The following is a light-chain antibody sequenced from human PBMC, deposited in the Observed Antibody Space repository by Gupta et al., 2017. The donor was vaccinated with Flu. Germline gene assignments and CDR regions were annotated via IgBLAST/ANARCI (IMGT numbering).Light chain of an antibody. J-gene: IGKJ5*01. V-gene: IGKV2-28*01. CDR1: QSLIYKNGNNH. CDR2: LNS. Sequence: DILLTQSPLSLSVTPGEPASISCTSTQSLIYKNGNNHLDWYLQRPGQSPQLLIYLNSRRASGVPDRFRGSGSGTGFTLMISRVEADDVGTYYCMQSLETPITFGQGTRLEI. CDR3: MQSLETPIT.